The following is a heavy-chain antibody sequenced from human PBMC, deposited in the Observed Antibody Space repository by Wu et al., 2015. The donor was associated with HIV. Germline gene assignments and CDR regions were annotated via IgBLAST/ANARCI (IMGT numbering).Heavy chain of an antibody. CDR1: GYKFTGYY. Sequence: VQLVQSGVEVKKPGASVKVSCKASGYKFTGYYLHWVRKAPRQGFEWMGWINPDTGDTNYAQKVQGRVSMTRDTSSSTAYMELSRLRSDDTAVYYCARVYGSGTYYPPYYYYGMDVWGQGTTVSVSS. V-gene: IGHV1-2*02. J-gene: IGHJ6*02. CDR2: INPDTGDT. D-gene: IGHD3-10*01. CDR3: ARVYGSGTYYPPYYYYGMDV.